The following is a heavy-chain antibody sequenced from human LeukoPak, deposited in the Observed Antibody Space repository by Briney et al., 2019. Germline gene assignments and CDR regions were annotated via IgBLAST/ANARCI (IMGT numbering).Heavy chain of an antibody. CDR2: ISYSGST. CDR1: GGSFSSGDYY. V-gene: IGHV4-30-4*08. J-gene: IGHJ4*02. D-gene: IGHD3-10*01. Sequence: SQTLSLTCTVSGGSFSSGDYYWSWIRQHPGKGLEWIGYISYSGSTYYNPSLKSRVTISVDTSKNQFSLKLSSVTAADTAVYYCARNVLLWVGEFLYFDYWGQGTLVTVSS. CDR3: ARNVLLWVGEFLYFDY.